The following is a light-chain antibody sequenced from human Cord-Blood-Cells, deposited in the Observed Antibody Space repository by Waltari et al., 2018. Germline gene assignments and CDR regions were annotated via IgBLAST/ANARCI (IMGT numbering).Light chain of an antibody. V-gene: IGLV2-14*01. CDR2: EVS. CDR1: SSDDGGYNY. Sequence: QSALTQPASVSGSPGQSITISCTGTSSDDGGYNYVSWYQQHPGKAPKLMIYEVSNRPSGVSKRFSGSKSGNTASLTISGLQAEDEADYYCSSYTSSSTLVVFGGGTKLTVL. CDR3: SSYTSSSTLVV. J-gene: IGLJ2*01.